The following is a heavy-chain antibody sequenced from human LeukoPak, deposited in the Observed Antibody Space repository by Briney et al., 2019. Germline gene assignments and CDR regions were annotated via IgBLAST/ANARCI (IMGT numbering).Heavy chain of an antibody. CDR2: IYYSGST. J-gene: IGHJ4*02. D-gene: IGHD6-13*01. V-gene: IGHV4-59*01. Sequence: PSETLSLTCTVSGASISSYCWSWIRQPPGKGVEWIGYIYYSGSTNHNPSLKSRVTISVDTSKNHFSLKLSSVTAADTAIYYCARGSTGYSSTWYNYWGQGTLVTVSS. CDR1: GASISSYC. CDR3: ARGSTGYSSTWYNY.